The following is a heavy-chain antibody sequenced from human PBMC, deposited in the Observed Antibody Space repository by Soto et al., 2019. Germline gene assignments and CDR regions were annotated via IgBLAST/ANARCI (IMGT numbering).Heavy chain of an antibody. CDR1: GGTFSSYA. CDR3: VSSRYCISTSCLPSSFGYSFYGMDV. V-gene: IGHV1-69*12. D-gene: IGHD2-2*01. Sequence: QVQLVQSGAEVKKPGSSVKVSCKASGGTFSSYAISWVRQAPGQGLEWMGGIIPIFGTANYAQKFQGRVTSSAAESTPTAYMERRSLRAEDTPVYYCVSSRYCISTSCLPSSFGYSFYGMDVWGPGTTVTVSS. CDR2: IIPIFGTA. J-gene: IGHJ6*02.